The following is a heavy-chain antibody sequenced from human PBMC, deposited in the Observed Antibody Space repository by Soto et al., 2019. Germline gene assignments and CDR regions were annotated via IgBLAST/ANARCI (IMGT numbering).Heavy chain of an antibody. J-gene: IGHJ5*02. V-gene: IGHV3-33*01. D-gene: IGHD5-12*01. CDR1: GFTFSSYG. CDR2: IWYDGSNK. Sequence: QVQLVESGGGVVQPGRSLRLSCAASGFTFSSYGMHWVRQAPGKGLEWVAVIWYDGSNKYYADSVKGRFTISRDNSKNTLSLQMNSLRAEDTAVYYCARDIYSGYDSGRENWFDPWGQGTLVTVSS. CDR3: ARDIYSGYDSGRENWFDP.